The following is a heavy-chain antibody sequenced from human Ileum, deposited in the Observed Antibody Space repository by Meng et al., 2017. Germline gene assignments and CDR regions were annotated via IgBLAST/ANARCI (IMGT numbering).Heavy chain of an antibody. V-gene: IGHV3-74*01. CDR1: GFTFSSYW. Sequence: GESLKISCAVSGFTFSSYWMHWVRQAPGKGLVWVSRMNSDGTTRDYADSVKGRFTISRDNAKNTLYLQMNSLRAEDTAVYYCARGGSSAWYWGQGALVTVSS. D-gene: IGHD6-19*01. J-gene: IGHJ4*02. CDR2: MNSDGTTR. CDR3: ARGGSSAWY.